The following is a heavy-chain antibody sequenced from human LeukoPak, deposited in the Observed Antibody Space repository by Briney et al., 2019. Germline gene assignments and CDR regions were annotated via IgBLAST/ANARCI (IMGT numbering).Heavy chain of an antibody. CDR3: ARDLITMIVVDPPGGFDY. CDR2: ISSSSSTI. V-gene: IGHV3-48*02. D-gene: IGHD3-22*01. CDR1: GFTVSSNY. Sequence: GGSLRLSCAASGFTVSSNYMSWVRQAPGKGLEWVSYISSSSSTIYYADSVKGRFTISRDNAKNSLYLQMNSLRDEDTAVYYCARDLITMIVVDPPGGFDYWGQGTLVTVSS. J-gene: IGHJ4*02.